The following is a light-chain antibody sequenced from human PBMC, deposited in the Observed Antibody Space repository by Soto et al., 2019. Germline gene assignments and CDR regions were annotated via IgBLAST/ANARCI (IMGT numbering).Light chain of an antibody. J-gene: IGKJ2*01. CDR2: DAS. V-gene: IGKV1-5*01. CDR3: QPYNSYPVT. CDR1: QSISSW. Sequence: DIQMTQSPSTLSAYVGDRVTITCRASQSISSWLAWYQQKPGKAPKLLIYDASSLESGVPSRFSGSGSGTEFALTVSSLQPDDFATCYCQPYNSYPVTFGQGTKLEIK.